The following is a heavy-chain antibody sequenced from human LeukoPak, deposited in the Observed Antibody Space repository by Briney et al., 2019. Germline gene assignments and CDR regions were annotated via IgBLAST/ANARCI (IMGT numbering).Heavy chain of an antibody. CDR2: IYHSGST. Sequence: SETLSLTCAVSGGSISSGGYSWSWIRQPPGKGLEWIGYIYHSGSTYYNPSLKSRVTISVDRSKNQFSLKLSSVTAADAALYYCARAEGSSGYDLNFDYWGQGTLVTVSS. CDR3: ARAEGSSGYDLNFDY. V-gene: IGHV4-30-2*01. J-gene: IGHJ4*02. D-gene: IGHD5-12*01. CDR1: GGSISSGGYS.